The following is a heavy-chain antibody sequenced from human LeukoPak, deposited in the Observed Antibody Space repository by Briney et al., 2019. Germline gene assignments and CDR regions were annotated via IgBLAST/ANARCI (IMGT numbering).Heavy chain of an antibody. D-gene: IGHD2-15*01. Sequence: PGVSLRLSCAASGFTFSSYGMHWVRQAPGKGLEWVAVISYDGSNKYYADSVKGRFTTSRDNSKNTLYLQMNSLRAEDTAVYYCAKSGARYCSGGSCYPDYYYYGMDVWGQGTTVTVSS. CDR2: ISYDGSNK. CDR3: AKSGARYCSGGSCYPDYYYYGMDV. CDR1: GFTFSSYG. J-gene: IGHJ6*02. V-gene: IGHV3-30*18.